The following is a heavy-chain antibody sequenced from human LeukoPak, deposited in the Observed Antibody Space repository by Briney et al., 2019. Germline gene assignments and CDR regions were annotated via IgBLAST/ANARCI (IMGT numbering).Heavy chain of an antibody. Sequence: ASVKVSCEASGYTFTGYYMHWVRQAPGQGLEWMGWISAYNGNTNYAQKLQGRVTMTTDTSTSTAYMELRSLRSDGTAVYYCARDVAYYFDYWGQGTLVTVSS. D-gene: IGHD2-21*01. V-gene: IGHV1-18*04. CDR1: GYTFTGYY. CDR2: ISAYNGNT. CDR3: ARDVAYYFDY. J-gene: IGHJ4*02.